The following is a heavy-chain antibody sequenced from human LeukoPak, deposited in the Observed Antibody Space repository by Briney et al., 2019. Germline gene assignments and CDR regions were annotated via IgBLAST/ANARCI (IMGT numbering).Heavy chain of an antibody. D-gene: IGHD6-19*01. Sequence: SGSLSLTCTVSGGSTSSYYWRWIRQPPGGGLEGIGYIYYSGSTNYNPSLKSRVTISVATSKTQFSLKLSSVTAADTAVYYCARVRGFRGAYSGWYWGFDPWGQGTLVTVSS. V-gene: IGHV4-59*01. CDR2: IYYSGST. CDR3: ARVRGFRGAYSGWYWGFDP. J-gene: IGHJ5*02. CDR1: GGSTSSYY.